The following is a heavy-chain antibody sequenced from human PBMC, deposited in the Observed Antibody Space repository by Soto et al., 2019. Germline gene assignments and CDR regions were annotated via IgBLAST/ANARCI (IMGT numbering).Heavy chain of an antibody. CDR2: IYHSGST. D-gene: IGHD2-2*01. CDR1: GGSISSGGYS. Sequence: QLQLQESGSGLVKPSQTLSLTCAVSGGSISSGGYSWSWIRQPPGKGLEWIGYIYHSGSTYYNPSLKSRVTISVDRSKNQFSLKLSSVTAADTAVYYCARGLSTEDIVVVPAAVQAFDIWGQGTMVTVSS. CDR3: ARGLSTEDIVVVPAAVQAFDI. J-gene: IGHJ3*02. V-gene: IGHV4-30-2*01.